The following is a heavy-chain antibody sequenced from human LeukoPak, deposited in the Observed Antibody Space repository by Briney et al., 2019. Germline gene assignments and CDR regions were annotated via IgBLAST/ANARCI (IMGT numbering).Heavy chain of an antibody. J-gene: IGHJ4*02. D-gene: IGHD3-16*01. V-gene: IGHV4-34*01. Sequence: PSETLSLTCAVYGGSFSGYYWSWIRQPPGKGLEWIGEINHSGSTNYNPSLKSRVTISVDTSKNQFSLKLSSVTAADTAVYYCARGKTTFGGAHKQLYYFDYWGQGTLVTVSS. CDR1: GGSFSGYY. CDR2: INHSGST. CDR3: ARGKTTFGGAHKQLYYFDY.